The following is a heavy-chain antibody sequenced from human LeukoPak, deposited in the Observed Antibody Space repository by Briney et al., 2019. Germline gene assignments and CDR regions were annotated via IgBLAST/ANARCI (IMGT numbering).Heavy chain of an antibody. V-gene: IGHV1-18*01. CDR1: GYTFTSYG. CDR3: ARPPYYDFWSGYSKYYFDY. J-gene: IGHJ4*02. CDR2: ISAYNGNT. Sequence: ASVKVSCKASGYTFTSYGISWVQQAPGQGLEWMGWISAYNGNTNYAQKLQGRVTMTTDTSTSTAYMELRSLRSDDTAVYYCARPPYYDFWSGYSKYYFDYWGQGTLVTVSS. D-gene: IGHD3-3*01.